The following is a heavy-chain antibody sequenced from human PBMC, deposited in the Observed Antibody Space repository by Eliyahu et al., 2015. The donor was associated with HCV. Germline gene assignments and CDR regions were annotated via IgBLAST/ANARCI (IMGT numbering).Heavy chain of an antibody. Sequence: TYAMSWVRQAPGKGLEWVSTILDSGTTDYSDSVQGRFTISRDNSKKTLYLEMNSXRVXDTAVYYCAKDYDRRKXDYXWGNYRTHSYYYXMDVWGQGTTVTVSS. D-gene: IGHD3-16*01. CDR2: ILDSGTT. CDR1: TYA. J-gene: IGHJ6*02. CDR3: AKDYDRRKXDYXWGNYRTHSYYYXMDV. V-gene: IGHV3-23*01.